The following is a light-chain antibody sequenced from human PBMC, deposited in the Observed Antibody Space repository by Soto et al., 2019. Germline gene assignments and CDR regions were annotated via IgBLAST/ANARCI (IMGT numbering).Light chain of an antibody. CDR2: WAS. CDR3: QQYYRART. V-gene: IGKV4-1*01. Sequence: DIVMTQSPDSLAVSLGERATINCKSSETVLNSSNNRNYLAWFQQKPGQPPKLLIYWASTRESGVPDRFSGSGSGTDFTLTISSLQAEDVVVYYSQQYYRARTFGQGTKVEIQ. J-gene: IGKJ1*01. CDR1: ETVLNSSNNRNY.